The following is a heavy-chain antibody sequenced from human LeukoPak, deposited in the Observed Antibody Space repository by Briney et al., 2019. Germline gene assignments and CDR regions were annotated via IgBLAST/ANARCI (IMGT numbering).Heavy chain of an antibody. CDR1: GGSISSYY. D-gene: IGHD3-22*01. J-gene: IGHJ4*02. CDR2: IYYSGST. V-gene: IGHV4-59*01. CDR3: ARERYYDSTFDY. Sequence: NSSETLSLTCTVSGGSISSYYWSWIRPPPGKGLEWIGYIYYSGSTNYNPSLKSRVTISVDTSKNQFSLKLSSVTAADTAVYYCARERYYDSTFDYWGQGTLVTVSS.